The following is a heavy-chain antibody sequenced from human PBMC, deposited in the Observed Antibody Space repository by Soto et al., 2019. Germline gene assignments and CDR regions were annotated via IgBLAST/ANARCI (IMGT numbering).Heavy chain of an antibody. CDR1: GYTFTGYY. CDR2: INPNSGGT. V-gene: IGHV1-2*04. CDR3: AVTYGSGSYNY. D-gene: IGHD3-10*01. J-gene: IGHJ4*02. Sequence: QVQLVQSGAEVKKPGASVKVSCKASGYTFTGYYMHWVRQAPGQGLEWMGWINPNSGGTNYAQKVQGWVTMTRETSISTADMEVSRLRSDDTAVYYCAVTYGSGSYNYWGQGTLVTVSS.